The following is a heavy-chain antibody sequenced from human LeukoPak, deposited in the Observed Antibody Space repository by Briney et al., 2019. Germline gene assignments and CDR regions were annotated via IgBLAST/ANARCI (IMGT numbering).Heavy chain of an antibody. J-gene: IGHJ4*02. CDR2: IYYSGST. CDR1: GGSISSSSYY. CDR3: ARLSSRSY. V-gene: IGHV4-39*01. D-gene: IGHD6-13*01. Sequence: SETLSLTCTVSGGSISSSSYYWGWIRQPPGKGLEWIGSIYYSGSTYYNPSLKSRVTISVDTSKNQFSLKLSSVTAADTAVYYCARLSSRSYWGQGTLVTVSS.